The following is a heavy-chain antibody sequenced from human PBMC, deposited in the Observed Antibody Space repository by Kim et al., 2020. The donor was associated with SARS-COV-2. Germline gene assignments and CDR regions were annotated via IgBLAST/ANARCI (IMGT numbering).Heavy chain of an antibody. Sequence: KRKSPSLKSRLTITKDTSKNQVVLTMTTLDPVDTATYYCAPRSALTSFDYWGQGTLVTVSS. D-gene: IGHD3-9*01. J-gene: IGHJ4*02. CDR2: K. CDR3: APRSALTSFDY. V-gene: IGHV2-5*01.